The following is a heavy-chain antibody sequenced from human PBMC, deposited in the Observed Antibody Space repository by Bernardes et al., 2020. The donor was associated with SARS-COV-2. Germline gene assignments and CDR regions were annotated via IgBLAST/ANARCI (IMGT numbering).Heavy chain of an antibody. CDR1: GYTFTSYG. V-gene: IGHV1-18*01. Sequence: ASVKVSCKASGYTFTSYGISWVRQAPGQGLEWMGWISAYNGNTNYAQKLQGRVTMTTDTSTSTAYMELRSLRSDDTAVYYCARDQINRTPSPSSYFYYYGMDVWGQGTTVTVSS. D-gene: IGHD6-6*01. CDR3: ARDQINRTPSPSSYFYYYGMDV. CDR2: ISAYNGNT. J-gene: IGHJ6*02.